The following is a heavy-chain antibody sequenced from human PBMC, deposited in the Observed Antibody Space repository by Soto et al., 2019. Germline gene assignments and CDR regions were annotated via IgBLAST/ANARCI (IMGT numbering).Heavy chain of an antibody. V-gene: IGHV4-59*08. D-gene: IGHD6-13*01. CDR1: GGSISSYY. Sequence: PSETLSLTCTVSGGSISSYYWNWIRQLPGKGLEWIGYIDYTGSTNYNPSLKSRVTISVDTSKNQFSLKLSSVTAADTAVYYCARHGATYISSWVGYWGQGTLVNVSS. CDR2: IDYTGST. J-gene: IGHJ4*02. CDR3: ARHGATYISSWVGY.